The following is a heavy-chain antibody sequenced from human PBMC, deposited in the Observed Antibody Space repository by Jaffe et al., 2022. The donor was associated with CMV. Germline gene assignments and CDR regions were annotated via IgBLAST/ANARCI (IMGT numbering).Heavy chain of an antibody. CDR3: TRYEWLPLGDI. V-gene: IGHV3-49*04. CDR2: IRSKAYGGTT. CDR1: GFTFGDYA. D-gene: IGHD5-12*01. J-gene: IGHJ3*02. Sequence: EVQLVESGGGLVQPGRSLRLSCTASGFTFGDYAMSWVRQAPGKGLEWVGFIRSKAYGGTTEYAASVKGRFTISRDDSKSIAYLQMNSLKTEDTAVYYCTRYEWLPLGDIWGQGTMVTVSS.